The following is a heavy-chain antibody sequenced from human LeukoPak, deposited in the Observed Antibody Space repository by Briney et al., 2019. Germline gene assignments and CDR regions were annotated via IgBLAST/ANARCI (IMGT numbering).Heavy chain of an antibody. V-gene: IGHV4-59*08. CDR3: ARYPNGEVFDY. CDR1: GGSISSYY. D-gene: IGHD4-17*01. CDR2: IYDTGSA. Sequence: SETLSLTCTVSGGSISSYYWSWIRQPPGKGLEWIGYIYDTGSADYNPSLKSRVTISVDTSNNQFSLRLSSVTAADTAVYYCARYPNGEVFDYWGQGTLVTVSS. J-gene: IGHJ4*02.